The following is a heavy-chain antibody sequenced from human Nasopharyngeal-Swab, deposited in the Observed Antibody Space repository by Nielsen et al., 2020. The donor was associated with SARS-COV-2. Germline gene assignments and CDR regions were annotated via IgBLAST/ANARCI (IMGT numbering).Heavy chain of an antibody. CDR3: TTDFYFDY. CDR1: GFIFSGSA. Sequence: GESLKISCAASGFIFSGSAIHWVRQASGKGLEWVGRIGDKDHNYASTNGASVKGRFTISRDDSKNTAFLQLDSLKTEDTALYCCTTDFYFDYWGQGTLVTVSS. J-gene: IGHJ4*02. CDR2: IGDKDHNYAS. V-gene: IGHV3-73*01.